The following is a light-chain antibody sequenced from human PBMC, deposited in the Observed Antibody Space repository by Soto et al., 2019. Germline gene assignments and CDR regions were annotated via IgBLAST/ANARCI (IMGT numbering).Light chain of an antibody. Sequence: QSALTQPASVSGSPGQSITISCTGTSSDVGGYNYVSWYQHHPGKVPKLMIYEVSNRPAGVSNRFSGAKSGNTASLTISGLQTEDEADYYCSSYTGSSTVVFGGGTKLTVL. CDR2: EVS. CDR3: SSYTGSSTVV. V-gene: IGLV2-14*01. J-gene: IGLJ3*02. CDR1: SSDVGGYNY.